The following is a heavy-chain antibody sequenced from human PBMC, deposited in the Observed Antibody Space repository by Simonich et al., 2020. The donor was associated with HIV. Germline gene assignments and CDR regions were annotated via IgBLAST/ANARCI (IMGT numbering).Heavy chain of an antibody. CDR3: ARRDRELILYFDY. J-gene: IGHJ4*02. Sequence: QVQLQQWGAGLLKPSETLSLTCAVYGGSFSGYYWSWIRKPPGEGLEWIGKINHSGITNYKSSLNSRATISVDKSKNQFSLKLSSVTAADTAIYYCARRDRELILYFDYWGQGNLVTVSS. CDR2: INHSGIT. CDR1: GGSFSGYY. V-gene: IGHV4-34*01. D-gene: IGHD3-3*01.